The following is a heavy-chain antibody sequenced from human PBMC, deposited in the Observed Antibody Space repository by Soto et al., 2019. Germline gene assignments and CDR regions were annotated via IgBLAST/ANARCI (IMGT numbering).Heavy chain of an antibody. J-gene: IGHJ6*02. CDR1: KFTFSSYA. D-gene: IGHD3-22*01. CDR3: ARDRKGYYDSSGYFNYYYYGMDV. V-gene: IGHV3-23*01. CDR2: ISGGGSNT. Sequence: GGSLRLSCAASKFTFSSYAMSWVRQAPGKGLEWVSVISGGGSNTYYADSVKGRFTISRDNSKNTLYLQMNSLRAEDTAVYYCARDRKGYYDSSGYFNYYYYGMDVWGQGTTVTVSS.